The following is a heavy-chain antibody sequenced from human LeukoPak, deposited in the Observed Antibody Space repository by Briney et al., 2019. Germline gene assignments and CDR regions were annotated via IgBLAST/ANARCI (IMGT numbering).Heavy chain of an antibody. J-gene: IGHJ5*02. CDR2: IYSDNT. V-gene: IGHV3-53*01. CDR3: ARVRGYYDSSGPGRFNWFDP. D-gene: IGHD3-22*01. CDR1: GFTVSSNS. Sequence: GGSLRLSCTVSGFTVSSNSMSWVRQAPGKGLEWVSFIYSDNTHYSDSVKGRFTISRDNSKNTLYLQMNSLRAEDTAVYYCARVRGYYDSSGPGRFNWFDPWGQGTLVTVSS.